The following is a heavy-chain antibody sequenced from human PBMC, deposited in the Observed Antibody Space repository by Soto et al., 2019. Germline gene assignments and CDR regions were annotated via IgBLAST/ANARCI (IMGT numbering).Heavy chain of an antibody. D-gene: IGHD2-15*01. CDR3: ATSRYCSGGSCYSPFDY. CDR1: GYTFTSYG. Sequence: ASVKVSCKASGYTFTSYGISWVRQAPGQGLEWMGWISAYNGNTNYAQKLQGRVTMTTDTSTSKAYMELRSLRSDDTAVYYCATSRYCSGGSCYSPFDYWGQGTLVTVSS. J-gene: IGHJ4*02. V-gene: IGHV1-18*01. CDR2: ISAYNGNT.